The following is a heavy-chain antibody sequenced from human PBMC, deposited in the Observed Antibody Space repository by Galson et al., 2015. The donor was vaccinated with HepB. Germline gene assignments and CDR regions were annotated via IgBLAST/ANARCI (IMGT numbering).Heavy chain of an antibody. V-gene: IGHV3-9*01. CDR2: ISWNSGKI. CDR1: GFTFDDYA. D-gene: IGHD3-10*01. Sequence: SLRLSCAASGFTFDDYAMHWVRQAPGKGLEWVSGISWNSGKIGYADSLKGRFTISRDNAKNSLYLQMNSLRAEDTALYYCAKEIVPYYYDSRDDAFDIWGRGTMVTVSS. J-gene: IGHJ3*02. CDR3: AKEIVPYYYDSRDDAFDI.